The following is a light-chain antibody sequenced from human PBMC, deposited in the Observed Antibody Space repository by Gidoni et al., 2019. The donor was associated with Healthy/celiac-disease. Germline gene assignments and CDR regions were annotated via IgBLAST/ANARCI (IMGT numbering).Light chain of an antibody. Sequence: AIRMTPSPSSFSASTGDRVTITCRASQGISSYLAWYQQKPGKAPKLLIYAASTLQSGVPSSFSGSGSGTDFTLTISFLQSEDFATDYCQQYYSYPQTFGPGTKVDIK. CDR1: QGISSY. CDR3: QQYYSYPQT. J-gene: IGKJ3*01. V-gene: IGKV1-8*01. CDR2: AAS.